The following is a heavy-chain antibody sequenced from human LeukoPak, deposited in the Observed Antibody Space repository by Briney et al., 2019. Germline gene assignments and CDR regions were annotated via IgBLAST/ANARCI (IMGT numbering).Heavy chain of an antibody. V-gene: IGHV4-59*11. Sequence: PSETLSLTCAVSTDSFSSHYWTWIRQPPGKGLEWIGYISYIESTNYNPSLKSRVTISIDTSKNQFSLKLSSVTAADTAVYYCARDVVTVTKGFDIWGQGTMVSVSS. CDR3: ARDVVTVTKGFDI. D-gene: IGHD4-17*01. CDR2: ISYIEST. CDR1: TDSFSSHY. J-gene: IGHJ3*02.